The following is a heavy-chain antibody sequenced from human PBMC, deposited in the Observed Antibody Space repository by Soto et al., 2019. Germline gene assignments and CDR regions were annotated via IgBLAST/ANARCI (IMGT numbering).Heavy chain of an antibody. CDR2: INEGGTIT. V-gene: IGHV3-74*03. CDR1: GFTFSDYW. D-gene: IGHD6-19*01. J-gene: IGHJ6*02. CDR3: ARDRGSIAVAGPVYYYGMDV. Sequence: GGSLRLACAASGFTFSDYWMHWVRQVPGRGLVWVSRINEGGTITTYADSVKGRFTIARDNAKNTLYLQMNSLRAEDTAVYYCARDRGSIAVAGPVYYYGMDVWGQGTTVTV.